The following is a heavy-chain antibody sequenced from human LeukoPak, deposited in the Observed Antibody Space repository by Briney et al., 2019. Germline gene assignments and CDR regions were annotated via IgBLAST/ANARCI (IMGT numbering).Heavy chain of an antibody. V-gene: IGHV4-59*01. J-gene: IGHJ4*02. CDR1: GGSISSYY. CDR2: IYYSGST. Sequence: SETLSLTCTVSGGSISSYYWSWIRQPPGKGLEWIGYIYYSGSTNYNPSLKSRVTISVDTSKNQLSLKLSSVTAADTAVYYCARKHRWNGLYFDYWGQGTPVTVSS. CDR3: ARKHRWNGLYFDY. D-gene: IGHD1-1*01.